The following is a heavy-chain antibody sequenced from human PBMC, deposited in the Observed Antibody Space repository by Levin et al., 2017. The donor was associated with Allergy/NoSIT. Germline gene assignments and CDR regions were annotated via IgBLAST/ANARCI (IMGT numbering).Heavy chain of an antibody. CDR1: GYTFTGYY. J-gene: IGHJ5*02. V-gene: IGHV1-2*02. CDR2: INPNSGGT. CDR3: ARPGPEAWELLGDDWFDP. D-gene: IGHD1-26*01. Sequence: GESLKISCKASGYTFTGYYMHWVRQAPGQGLEWMGWINPNSGGTNYAQKFQGRVTMTRDTSISTAYMELSRLRSDDTAVYYCARPGPEAWELLGDDWFDPWGQGTLVTVSS.